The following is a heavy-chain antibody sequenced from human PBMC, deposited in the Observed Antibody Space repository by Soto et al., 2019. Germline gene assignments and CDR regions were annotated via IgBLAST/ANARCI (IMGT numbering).Heavy chain of an antibody. V-gene: IGHV4-31*03. CDR2: IYYSGST. CDR3: ARDPSRNSNDWYFDL. CDR1: GGSISSGGYY. D-gene: IGHD4-4*01. Sequence: QVQLQESGPGLVKPSQTLSLTCTVSGGSISSGGYYWSWIRQHPGKGLEWIGYIYYSGSTYYNPSLKSRVTISVDTSKNQFSLKLNSVTAADTAVYYCARDPSRNSNDWYFDLWGRGTLVTVSS. J-gene: IGHJ2*01.